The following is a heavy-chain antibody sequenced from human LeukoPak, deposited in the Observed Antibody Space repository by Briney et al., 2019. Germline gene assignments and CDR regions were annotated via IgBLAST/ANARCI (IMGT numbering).Heavy chain of an antibody. Sequence: PGGSLRLSCAASGFPFSSYAMSCVRQATGKGREGVSAIFGSGGSTYYADSVKGRFTISRDNSKNTLYLQMNSLRAEDTAVYFCAKPTVVKGERYHYHYYMDVWGKGTTVTISS. CDR1: GFPFSSYA. J-gene: IGHJ6*03. CDR2: IFGSGGST. CDR3: AKPTVVKGERYHYHYYMDV. V-gene: IGHV3-23*01. D-gene: IGHD4-23*01.